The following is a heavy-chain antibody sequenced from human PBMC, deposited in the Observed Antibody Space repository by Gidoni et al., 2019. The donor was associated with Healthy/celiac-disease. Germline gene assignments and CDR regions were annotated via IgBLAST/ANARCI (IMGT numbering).Heavy chain of an antibody. CDR3: ARGRGRFLLTGYYMDV. J-gene: IGHJ6*03. Sequence: QVQLQQWGAGLLKPSETLSLTCAVYGGSFSGYYGSWIRQPPGKGLEWIGEINHSGSTNYNPSLKSRVTISVDTSKNQFSLKLSSVTAADTAVYYCARGRGRFLLTGYYMDVWGKGTTVTVSS. V-gene: IGHV4-34*01. CDR1: GGSFSGYY. CDR2: INHSGST. D-gene: IGHD3-3*01.